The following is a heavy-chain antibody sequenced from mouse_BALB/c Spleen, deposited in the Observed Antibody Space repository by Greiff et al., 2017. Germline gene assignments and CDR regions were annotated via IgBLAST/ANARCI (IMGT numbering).Heavy chain of an antibody. D-gene: IGHD2-1*01. V-gene: IGHV5-6-3*01. CDR2: INSNGGST. J-gene: IGHJ4*01. CDR1: GFTFSSYG. Sequence: EVQLVESGGGLVQPGGSLKLSCAASGFTFSSYGMSWVRQTPDKRLELVATINSNGGSTYYPDSVKGRFTISRDNAKNTLYLQMSSLKSEDTAMYYCARVAYGNSYAMDYWGQGTSVTVSS. CDR3: ARVAYGNSYAMDY.